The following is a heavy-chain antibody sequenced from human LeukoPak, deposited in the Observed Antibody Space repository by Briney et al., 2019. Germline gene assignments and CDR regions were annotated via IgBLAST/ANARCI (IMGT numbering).Heavy chain of an antibody. CDR2: INPNSGDT. CDR1: GYTFTGYY. V-gene: IGHV1-2*02. J-gene: IGHJ4*02. Sequence: ASVKVSCKASGYTFTGYYIHWVRQAPGQGLEWMGWINPNSGDTRYIQKFQGRVTMTRDTSISTAYVELIRLRSDDTAVYYCARDGAVNTFDYWGQGTLVAVSS. CDR3: ARDGAVNTFDY. D-gene: IGHD1-26*01.